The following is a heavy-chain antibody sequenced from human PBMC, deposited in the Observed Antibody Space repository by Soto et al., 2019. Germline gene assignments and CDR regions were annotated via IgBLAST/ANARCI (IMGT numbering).Heavy chain of an antibody. V-gene: IGHV3-64D*08. CDR1: GFTFSSYA. CDR2: ISSNGGST. CDR3: VRSSSSLGLPFVDY. Sequence: GGSLSLSCSASGFTFSSYALHWVRQAPGKGLEYVSAISSNGGSTYYADSVKGRFTISRDNSKNTLYLQMSSLRAEDTAVYYCVRSSSSLGLPFVDYWGQGTLVTVSS. D-gene: IGHD6-6*01. J-gene: IGHJ4*02.